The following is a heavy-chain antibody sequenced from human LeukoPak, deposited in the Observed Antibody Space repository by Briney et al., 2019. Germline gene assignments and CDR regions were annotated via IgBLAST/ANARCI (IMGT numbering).Heavy chain of an antibody. J-gene: IGHJ6*03. D-gene: IGHD6-13*01. CDR1: GGTFSSYA. Sequence: GASVKVSCKASGGTFSSYAISWVRQAPGQGLEWMGGIIPIFGTANYAQKFQGRVTITADESTSTAYMELSSLRSEDTAVYYCAREVSQQLAYYYYYYMDVWGKGTTVTVSS. V-gene: IGHV1-69*13. CDR3: AREVSQQLAYYYYYYMDV. CDR2: IIPIFGTA.